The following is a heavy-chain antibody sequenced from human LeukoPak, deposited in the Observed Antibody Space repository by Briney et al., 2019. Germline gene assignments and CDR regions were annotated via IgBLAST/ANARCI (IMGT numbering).Heavy chain of an antibody. CDR1: GFTVSSNY. V-gene: IGHV3-53*05. CDR3: ASAYCGGDCYPLAGFDY. Sequence: GGSLRLSCAASGFTVSSNYMSWVRQAPGKGLEWVSVIYSGGSTYYADSVKGRFTISRDNSKNTLYLQMNSLRAEDTAVYYCASAYCGGDCYPLAGFDYWGQGTLVTVSS. J-gene: IGHJ4*02. D-gene: IGHD2-21*02. CDR2: IYSGGST.